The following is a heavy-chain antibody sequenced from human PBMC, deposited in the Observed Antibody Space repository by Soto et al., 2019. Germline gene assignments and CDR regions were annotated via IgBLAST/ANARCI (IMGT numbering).Heavy chain of an antibody. CDR1: GFTFSSYG. V-gene: IGHV3-33*01. J-gene: IGHJ6*02. Sequence: QVQLVESGGGVVQPGRSLRLSCAASGFTFSSYGMHWVRQAPGKGLEWVAVIWYDGSNKYYADSVKGRFTISRDNSKNTLYLQMNSLRAEDTAGYYCARDMSSSWGQQYHYYYYYGMDVWGQGTTVSVSS. D-gene: IGHD2-2*01. CDR3: ARDMSSSWGQQYHYYYYYGMDV. CDR2: IWYDGSNK.